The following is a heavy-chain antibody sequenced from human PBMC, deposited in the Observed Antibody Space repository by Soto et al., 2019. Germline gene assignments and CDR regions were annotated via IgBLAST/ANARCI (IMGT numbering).Heavy chain of an antibody. D-gene: IGHD2-2*01. V-gene: IGHV1-3*01. CDR1: GYTFTSYA. CDR3: ARAWYKLVSTWFDP. J-gene: IGHJ5*02. Sequence: ASVKVSCKASGYTFTSYAMHWVRQAPGQRLEWMGWINAGNGNTKYSQKFQGRVIITRDTSASTVYMQLSNLRSEDTAVYYCARAWYKLVSTWFDPWGQGTQVTVSS. CDR2: INAGNGNT.